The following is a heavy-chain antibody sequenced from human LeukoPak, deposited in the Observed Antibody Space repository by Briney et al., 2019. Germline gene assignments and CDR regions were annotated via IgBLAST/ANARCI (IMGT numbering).Heavy chain of an antibody. D-gene: IGHD3-22*01. CDR1: GFILSNHN. J-gene: IGHJ4*02. CDR2: ISGNSNNI. V-gene: IGHV3-21*01. Sequence: TGGSLRPSCAASGFILSNHNMNWVRRAPGKGLEWVSSISGNSNNINYADSVKGRFTISRDNAKNSLYLQMNSLRAEDTAVYYCARDLYDSSDLKYNFDYWGQGTLVTVSS. CDR3: ARDLYDSSDLKYNFDY.